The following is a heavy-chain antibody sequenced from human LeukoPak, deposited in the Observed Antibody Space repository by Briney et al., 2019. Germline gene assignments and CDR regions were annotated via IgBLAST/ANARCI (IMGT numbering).Heavy chain of an antibody. J-gene: IGHJ3*02. CDR1: GFTFSTYW. CDR2: INTDGSRT. CDR3: ARGSPDYDSSGPWNAFDI. Sequence: GGSLRLSCAASGFTFSTYWMHWVRQAPGKGLVWVSRINTDGSRTTYADSVRGRFTSSRDNAKNTVYLQMNSLRAGDTAVYYCARGSPDYDSSGPWNAFDIWGQGTMVTVSS. D-gene: IGHD3-22*01. V-gene: IGHV3-74*03.